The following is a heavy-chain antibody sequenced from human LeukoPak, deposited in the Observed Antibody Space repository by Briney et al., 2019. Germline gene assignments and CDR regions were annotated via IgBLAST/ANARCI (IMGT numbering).Heavy chain of an antibody. CDR1: GFTFSSYA. J-gene: IGHJ4*02. CDR2: ISYDGSKR. CDR3: ARDVISRQMITLGLGF. Sequence: GGSLRLSCAASGFTFSSYAMSWVRQAPGKGLEWVAVISYDGSKRYYADSVKGRFTISRDTSNKTAYLEMNSLRVDDTAVYYCARDVISRQMITLGLGFWGQGTLVTVSS. D-gene: IGHD1-20*01. V-gene: IGHV3-30*03.